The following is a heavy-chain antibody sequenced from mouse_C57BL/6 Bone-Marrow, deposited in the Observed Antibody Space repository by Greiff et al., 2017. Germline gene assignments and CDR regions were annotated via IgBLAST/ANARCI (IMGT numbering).Heavy chain of an antibody. V-gene: IGHV1-55*01. Sequence: VQLQQPGAELVKPGASVKMSCKASGYTFTSYWITWVKQRPGQGLEWIGDIYPGSGSTNYNEKFKSKDTLTVDTSSSTAYLQLSSLTSEDTAVYYCARGDGTTGLAMDYWGQGTSVTVSS. J-gene: IGHJ4*01. CDR3: ARGDGTTGLAMDY. CDR1: GYTFTSYW. D-gene: IGHD3-1*01. CDR2: IYPGSGST.